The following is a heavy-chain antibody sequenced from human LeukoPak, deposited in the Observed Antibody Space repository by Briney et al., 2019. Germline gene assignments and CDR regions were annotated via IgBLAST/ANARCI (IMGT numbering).Heavy chain of an antibody. CDR1: GFTFSSYA. V-gene: IGHV3-23*01. CDR2: ISGSGVYT. CDR3: AKLVTTVTIGFGY. J-gene: IGHJ4*02. Sequence: GGSLRLSCAASGFTFSSYAMSWVRQAPGKGLEWVSVISGSGVYTYYADSVKGRFTISRDNSKNTLYLQMNSLRAEDTAVYYCAKLVTTVTIGFGYWGQGTLVTVSS. D-gene: IGHD4-17*01.